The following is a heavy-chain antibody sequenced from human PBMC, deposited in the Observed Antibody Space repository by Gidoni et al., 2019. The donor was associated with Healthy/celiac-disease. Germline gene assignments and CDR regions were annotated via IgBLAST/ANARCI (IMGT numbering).Heavy chain of an antibody. CDR1: GGTFSSYA. CDR3: AISVVAARGAFDI. CDR2: IIPILGIA. J-gene: IGHJ3*02. D-gene: IGHD2-15*01. Sequence: QVQLVQSGAEVKKPGSSVKVSCKASGGTFSSYAISWVRQAPGQGLEWMGRIIPILGIANYAQKFQGRVTMTADKSTSTAYMELSSLRSEDTAVYYCAISVVAARGAFDIWGQGTMVTVSS. V-gene: IGHV1-69*04.